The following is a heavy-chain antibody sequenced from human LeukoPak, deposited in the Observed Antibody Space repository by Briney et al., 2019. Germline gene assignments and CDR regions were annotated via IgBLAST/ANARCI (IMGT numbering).Heavy chain of an antibody. V-gene: IGHV5-51*01. J-gene: IGHJ4*02. CDR1: GYSFTSYW. D-gene: IGHD4-23*01. Sequence: GESLQISCKGSGYSFTSYWIGWVRQMPGKGLEWMGIIYPGDSDTRYSPSFQGQVTISADKSISTAYLQWSSLKASDTAMYYCARLGTVVTRGRGAFDYWGQGTLVTVSS. CDR2: IYPGDSDT. CDR3: ARLGTVVTRGRGAFDY.